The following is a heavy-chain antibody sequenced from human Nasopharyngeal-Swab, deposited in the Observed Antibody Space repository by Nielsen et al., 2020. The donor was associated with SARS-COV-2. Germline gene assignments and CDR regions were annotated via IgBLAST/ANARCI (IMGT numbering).Heavy chain of an antibody. CDR2: ISSSSSYI. CDR3: ARDGLDYDFWSAYFMDV. D-gene: IGHD3-3*01. J-gene: IGHJ6*02. CDR1: GFTFNKYN. V-gene: IGHV3-21*01. Sequence: LKISCAASGFTFNKYNFNWVRQAPGKGLEWVSSISSSSSYIYYADSVKGRFTISRDNAKNSFSLQMNSLRAEDTAVYYCARDGLDYDFWSAYFMDVWGQGTTVTVSS.